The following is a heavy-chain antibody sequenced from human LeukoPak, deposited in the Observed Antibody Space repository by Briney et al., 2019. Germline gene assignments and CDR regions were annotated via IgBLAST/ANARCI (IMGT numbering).Heavy chain of an antibody. Sequence: SETLPLTCAVYGGSFSGYYWSWIRQPPGKGLEWIGEINHSGSTNYNPSLKSRVTISVDTSKNQFSLKLSSVTAADTAVYYCARVRFAYYDFWSGYYLTYNWFDPWGQGTLVTVSS. D-gene: IGHD3-3*01. CDR3: ARVRFAYYDFWSGYYLTYNWFDP. CDR2: INHSGST. V-gene: IGHV4-34*01. J-gene: IGHJ5*02. CDR1: GGSFSGYY.